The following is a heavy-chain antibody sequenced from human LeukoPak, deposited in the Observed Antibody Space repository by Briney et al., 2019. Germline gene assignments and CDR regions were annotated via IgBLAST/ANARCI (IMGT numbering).Heavy chain of an antibody. CDR3: AKDIVGATSLGVDY. CDR1: GFTFDDYA. V-gene: IGHV3-9*01. CDR2: ISWNSGSI. D-gene: IGHD1-26*01. Sequence: SLRLSCAASGFTFDDYAMHWVRQAPGKGLEWVSGISWNSGSIGYADSVKGRFTISRDNAKNSLYLQMNSLRAEATALYYCAKDIVGATSLGVDYWGQGTLVTVSS. J-gene: IGHJ4*02.